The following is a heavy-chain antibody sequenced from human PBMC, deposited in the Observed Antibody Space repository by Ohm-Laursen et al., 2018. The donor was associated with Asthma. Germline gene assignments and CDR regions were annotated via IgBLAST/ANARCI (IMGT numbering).Heavy chain of an antibody. J-gene: IGHJ4*02. CDR3: ARENGSGWYNSGPDY. Sequence: SLRLSCTASGFTFSSYAMHWVRQAPGKGLEWAAVISYDGSNKYYADSVKGRFTISRDNSKNTLYLQMNSLRAEDTAVYYCARENGSGWYNSGPDYWGQGTLVTVSS. CDR1: GFTFSSYA. V-gene: IGHV3-30-3*01. D-gene: IGHD6-19*01. CDR2: ISYDGSNK.